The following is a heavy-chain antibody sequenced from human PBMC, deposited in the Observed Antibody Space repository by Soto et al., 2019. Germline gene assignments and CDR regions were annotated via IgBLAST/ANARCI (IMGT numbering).Heavy chain of an antibody. CDR3: SSREQQLAAYYYYVMDV. D-gene: IGHD6-6*01. CDR1: GYSLTSYW. J-gene: IGHJ6*02. Sequence: PGESLKSSCQGSGYSLTSYWIRWVRQMPGKVLEWIGRSDPSESYTNYSPSFQGHVTISADKSISTAYLQWSSLKASDTAMYYCSSREQQLAAYYYYVMDVWGQGTTVTVSS. CDR2: SDPSESYT. V-gene: IGHV5-10-1*01.